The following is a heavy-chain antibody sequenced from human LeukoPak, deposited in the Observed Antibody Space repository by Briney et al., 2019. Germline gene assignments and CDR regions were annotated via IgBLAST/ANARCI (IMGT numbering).Heavy chain of an antibody. CDR3: ARGADFWSGYRHYYYYYMDV. J-gene: IGHJ6*03. CDR2: LYYSGST. CDR1: GGSISSSTSY. Sequence: SETLSLTCIVSGGSISSSTSYWGWIRQPPGKGLEWIGTLYYSGSTGCNPSLKSRVTISVDTSKNQFSLKLSSVTAADTAVYFCARGADFWSGYRHYYYYYMDVWGKGTTVTVSS. V-gene: IGHV4-39*07. D-gene: IGHD3-3*01.